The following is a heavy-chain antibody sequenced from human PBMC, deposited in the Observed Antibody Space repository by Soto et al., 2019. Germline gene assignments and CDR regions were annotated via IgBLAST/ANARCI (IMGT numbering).Heavy chain of an antibody. CDR2: ISYDGSNK. J-gene: IGHJ4*02. V-gene: IGHV3-30-3*01. D-gene: IGHD3-22*01. CDR1: GFTFSSYA. CDR3: ANVFVTTFDY. Sequence: GGSLRRSCAASGFTFSSYAMHWVRQAPGKGLEWVAVISYDGSNKYYADSVKGRFTISRDNSKNTLYLQMNSLRAEDTAVYYCANVFVTTFDYWGQGTLATVSS.